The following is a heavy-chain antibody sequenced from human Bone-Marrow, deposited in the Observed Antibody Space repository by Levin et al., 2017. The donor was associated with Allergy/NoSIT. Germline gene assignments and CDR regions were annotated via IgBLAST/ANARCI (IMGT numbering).Heavy chain of an antibody. CDR1: GLTFSTNG. Sequence: PGGSLRLSCVVSGLTFSTNGMTWVRQAPGKGLEWVSSISRTGSRTYYADSVKGRFTISRDNSKNTVSLQMNSLTAGDAATYHCATGYSSSYYSFVYWGQGILVTVSS. D-gene: IGHD3-22*01. CDR2: ISRTGSRT. J-gene: IGHJ4*02. CDR3: ATGYSSSYYSFVY. V-gene: IGHV3-23*01.